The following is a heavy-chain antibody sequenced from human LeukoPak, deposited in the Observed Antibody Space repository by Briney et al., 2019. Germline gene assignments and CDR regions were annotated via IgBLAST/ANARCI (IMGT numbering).Heavy chain of an antibody. CDR2: ISYDGSNK. Sequence: GGSLRLSCAASGFTFSSYGMHWVRQAPGKGLEWVAVISYDGSNKYYADSVKGRFTISRDNSKNTLYLQMNSLRAEDTAVYYCARDPERSVDYWGQGTLVTVSS. V-gene: IGHV3-30*03. J-gene: IGHJ4*02. CDR3: ARDPERSVDY. CDR1: GFTFSSYG. D-gene: IGHD5-24*01.